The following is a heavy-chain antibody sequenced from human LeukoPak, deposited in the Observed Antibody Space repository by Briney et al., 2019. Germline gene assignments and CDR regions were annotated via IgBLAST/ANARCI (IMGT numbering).Heavy chain of an antibody. D-gene: IGHD6-19*01. CDR2: VSPKTGKS. CDR1: GYTLSGND. J-gene: IGHJ4*02. V-gene: IGHV1-18*01. Sequence: ASVRVSCEASGYTLSGNDISWVRQAPGQGLGWVGWVSPKTGKSNYGQKIQDRVTLTSDTSTNTAYMELKSLTSDDTAVYFCARIAVTGSSLLYYFDNWGQGTLVIVSS. CDR3: ARIAVTGSSLLYYFDN.